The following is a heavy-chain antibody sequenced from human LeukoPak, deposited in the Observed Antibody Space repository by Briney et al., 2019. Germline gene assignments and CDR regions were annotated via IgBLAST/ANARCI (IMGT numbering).Heavy chain of an antibody. CDR2: IYHSGSP. CDR3: ARVNINNWHSCDY. V-gene: IGHV4-4*02. D-gene: IGHD1-1*01. CDR1: GGSINSNNW. J-gene: IGHJ4*02. Sequence: PSGTLSLTCAVSGGSINSNNWWGWVRQPPGKGLEWIGEIYHSGSPNYNPSLKSRVTISVDKSRNHFSLSLSSVTAADTAVYYCARVNINNWHSCDYWGQGTLVTVSS.